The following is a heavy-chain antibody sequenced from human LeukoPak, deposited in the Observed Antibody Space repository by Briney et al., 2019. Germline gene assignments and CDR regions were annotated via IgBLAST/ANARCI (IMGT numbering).Heavy chain of an antibody. CDR3: ARGGGSYYQDY. CDR1: GVSTSSGVYY. D-gene: IGHD1-26*01. J-gene: IGHJ4*02. Sequence: SETLSLTCTVSGVSTSSGVYYWSWIRQHPGKGLEWIGYIYFSGSTYYSPSLKSRVTLSVDTSKNQFSLKLNSVTAADTAVYYCARGGGSYYQDYWGQGALVTVSS. V-gene: IGHV4-31*03. CDR2: IYFSGST.